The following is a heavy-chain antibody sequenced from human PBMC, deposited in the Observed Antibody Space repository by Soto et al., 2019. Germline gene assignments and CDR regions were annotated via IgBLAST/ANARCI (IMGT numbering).Heavy chain of an antibody. J-gene: IGHJ4*02. CDR3: ARGSHRYGQLVGYY. CDR2: ISAYNGNT. CDR1: GYTFTSYG. V-gene: IGHV1-18*04. D-gene: IGHD6-6*01. Sequence: GASVKVSCKASGYTFTSYGISWVRQAPGQGLEWMGWISAYNGNTNYAQKLQGRVTMTTDPSTSTAYMELRSLRSDDTAVYYCARGSHRYGQLVGYYWGQGTLVTVSS.